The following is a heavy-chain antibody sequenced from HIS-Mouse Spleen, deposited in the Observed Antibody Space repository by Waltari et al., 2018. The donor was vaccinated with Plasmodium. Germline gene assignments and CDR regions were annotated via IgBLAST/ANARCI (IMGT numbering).Heavy chain of an antibody. V-gene: IGHV3-7*01. Sequence: EVQLVESGGGLVQPGGSLRLFCAASGFSFGSFWLSWVRQAPGKGLEWVANIKQDGSEKYYVDSVKGRFTISRDNAKNSLYLQMNSLRAEDTAVYYCARAIVFDYWGQGTLVTVSS. CDR2: IKQDGSEK. D-gene: IGHD3-16*02. J-gene: IGHJ4*02. CDR3: ARAIVFDY. CDR1: GFSFGSFW.